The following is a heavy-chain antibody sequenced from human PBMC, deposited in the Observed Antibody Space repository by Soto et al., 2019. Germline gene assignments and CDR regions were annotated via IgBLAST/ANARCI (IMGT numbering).Heavy chain of an antibody. D-gene: IGHD3-3*01. CDR2: ISGSGGST. V-gene: IGHV3-23*01. J-gene: IGHJ4*02. CDR3: AKDITIFGVVTQSPYFDY. Sequence: GSLRLSCAASGFTFSSYAMSWVRQAPGKGLEWVSAISGSGGSTYYADSVKGRFTISRDNSKNTLYLQMNSLRAEDTAVYYCAKDITIFGVVTQSPYFDYWGQGTLVTVSS. CDR1: GFTFSSYA.